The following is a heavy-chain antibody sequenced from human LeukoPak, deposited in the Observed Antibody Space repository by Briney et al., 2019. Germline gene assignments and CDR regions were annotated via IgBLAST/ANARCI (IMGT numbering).Heavy chain of an antibody. V-gene: IGHV1-46*01. J-gene: IGHJ6*03. Sequence: GASVKVSCKASGYTFTSYYMHWVRQAPGQGLEWMGIINPSGGSTSYAQKFQGRVTMTRDMSTSTVYMELSSVTAADTAVYFCARDWGVEARPGYMDVWGKGTTVTVSS. CDR2: INPSGGST. CDR3: ARDWGVEARPGYMDV. CDR1: GYTFTSYY. D-gene: IGHD6-6*01.